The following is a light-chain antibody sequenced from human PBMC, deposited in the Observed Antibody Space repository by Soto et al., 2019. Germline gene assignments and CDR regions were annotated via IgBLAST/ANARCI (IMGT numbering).Light chain of an antibody. CDR3: NSYTSGSTGV. Sequence: QSALTQPASVSGSPGQPITISCTGTSTDIGGYNFVSWYQQSPGRAPKLIIYDVTHRPSGVSNRFSGSKSANTASLTISGLQAEDEADYYCNSYTSGSTGVFGGGTKLTVL. J-gene: IGLJ3*02. CDR1: STDIGGYNF. V-gene: IGLV2-14*01. CDR2: DVT.